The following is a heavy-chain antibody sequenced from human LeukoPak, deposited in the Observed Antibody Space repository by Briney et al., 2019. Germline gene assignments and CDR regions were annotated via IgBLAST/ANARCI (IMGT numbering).Heavy chain of an antibody. D-gene: IGHD4-17*01. J-gene: IGHJ4*02. CDR1: GFTFSSYW. CDR3: AKAPRRATVTSLDY. Sequence: GGSLRLSCAASGFTFSSYWMHWVRQAPGKGLEWVSAISGSGGSTYYADSVKGRFTISRDNSKNTLYLQMNSLRAEDTAVYYCAKAPRRATVTSLDYWGQGTLVTVSS. V-gene: IGHV3-23*01. CDR2: ISGSGGST.